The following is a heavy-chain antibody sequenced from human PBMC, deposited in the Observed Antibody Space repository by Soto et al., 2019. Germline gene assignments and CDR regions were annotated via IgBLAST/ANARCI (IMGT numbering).Heavy chain of an antibody. CDR3: ARDPSTVTSFAFDP. J-gene: IGHJ5*02. V-gene: IGHV3-33*01. CDR2: IWYDGSNK. D-gene: IGHD4-17*01. Sequence: PGGSLRLSCAASGFTFSSYGMHWVRQAPGKGLEWVAVIWYDGSNKYYAESVKGRFSISRDNSNNTLYLQMNSLRAEDTAVYYCARDPSTVTSFAFDPWGQGTLVTVSS. CDR1: GFTFSSYG.